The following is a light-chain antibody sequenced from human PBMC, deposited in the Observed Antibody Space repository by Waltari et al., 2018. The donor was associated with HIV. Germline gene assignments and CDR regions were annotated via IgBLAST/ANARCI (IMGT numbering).Light chain of an antibody. CDR3: LLSYSGAWV. V-gene: IGLV7-46*01. Sequence: QAVVTQAPSLTVSPGGTVTPNCGPSTGAPTRGPYLYWFQQKPGQAPRTLIYDTSDKHSWTPARFSGSLLGGKAALTLSGAQPEDEAVYYCLLSYSGAWVFGGGTKLTVL. CDR2: DTS. J-gene: IGLJ3*02. CDR1: TGAPTRGPY.